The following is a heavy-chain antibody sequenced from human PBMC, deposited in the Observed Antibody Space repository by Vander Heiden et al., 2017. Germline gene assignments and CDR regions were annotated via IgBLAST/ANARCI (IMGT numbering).Heavy chain of an antibody. V-gene: IGHV1-46*01. CDR1: GYTFTSYY. CDR3: ARDVGIAVVYYYYGMDV. Sequence: QVQLVQSGAEVKKPGASVKVSCKASGYTFTSYYMHWVRQAPGQGLEWMGIINPSGGSTSYAQKFQGRVTMTRDTSTSTVYLEMSSLRSEDTAVYYCARDVGIAVVYYYYGMDVWGQGTTVTVYS. D-gene: IGHD6-13*01. CDR2: INPSGGST. J-gene: IGHJ6*02.